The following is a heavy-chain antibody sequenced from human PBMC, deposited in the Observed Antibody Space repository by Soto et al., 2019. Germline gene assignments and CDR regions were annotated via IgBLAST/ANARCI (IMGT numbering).Heavy chain of an antibody. J-gene: IGHJ5*02. CDR2: IIPILGIA. Sequence: QVQLVQSGAEVKKPGSSVKVSCKASGGTFSSYTISWVRQAPGQGLEWMGRIIPILGIANYAQKFQGRVTIPADKSTSTAYMELSSLRSEDTAVYYCARDIRRSQQGFDPWGQGTLVTVSS. V-gene: IGHV1-69*08. D-gene: IGHD2-21*01. CDR3: ARDIRRSQQGFDP. CDR1: GGTFSSYT.